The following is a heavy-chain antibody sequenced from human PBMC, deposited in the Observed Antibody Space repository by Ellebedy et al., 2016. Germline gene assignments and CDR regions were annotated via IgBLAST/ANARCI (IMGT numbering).Heavy chain of an antibody. CDR3: ARDDSSGYGRDAFDI. D-gene: IGHD3-22*01. CDR1: GFTFSSYA. J-gene: IGHJ3*02. Sequence: GGSLRLSXAASGFTFSSYAMSWVRQAPGKGLEWVSAISGSGGSTYYADSVKGRFTISRDNSKNTLYLQMNSLRAEDTAVYYCARDDSSGYGRDAFDIWGQGTMVTVSS. CDR2: ISGSGGST. V-gene: IGHV3-23*01.